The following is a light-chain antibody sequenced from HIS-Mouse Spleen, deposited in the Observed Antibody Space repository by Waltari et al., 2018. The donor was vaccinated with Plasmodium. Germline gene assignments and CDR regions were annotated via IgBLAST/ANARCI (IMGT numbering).Light chain of an antibody. Sequence: QSVLTQPPSASGTPGQRVTISCSGSSSNIGSNYVYWYQQLPGTAPKLLIYRNKRRPSGVPDRVSGSKSGTSASLAISGVRAEDEADYYCAAWDDSRSGRVFGGGTKLTVL. CDR2: RNK. V-gene: IGLV1-47*01. J-gene: IGLJ3*02. CDR1: SSNIGSNY. CDR3: AAWDDSRSGRV.